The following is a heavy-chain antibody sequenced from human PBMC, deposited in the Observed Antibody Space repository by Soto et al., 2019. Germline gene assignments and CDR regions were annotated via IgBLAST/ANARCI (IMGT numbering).Heavy chain of an antibody. CDR1: GYTFTNYA. Sequence: QVQLVQSGVEVKKPGASVKVSCKASGYTFTNYAISWVRQAPGRGLEWMGWVNTYNGNPNYAQILQGRVTMTTDTSTGTAYMELRRLKSLGSAGYSFARDTHYGPDGQGFDSWGQGTVLSVSS. CDR2: VNTYNGNP. CDR3: ARDTHYGPDGQGFDS. J-gene: IGHJ4*02. D-gene: IGHD3-10*01. V-gene: IGHV1-18*01.